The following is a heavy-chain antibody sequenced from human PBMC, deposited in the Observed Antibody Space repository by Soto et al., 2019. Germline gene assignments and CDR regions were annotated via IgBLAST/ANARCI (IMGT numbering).Heavy chain of an antibody. Sequence: GGSLRLSCAASGFTVSSNYMSWVRQAPGKGLKWVSVIYSGGSTYYADSVKGRFTISRDNSKNTLYLQMNSLRAEDTAVYYCARGADYDFWSGYYTYWGQGTLVTVSS. CDR1: GFTVSSNY. D-gene: IGHD3-3*01. CDR3: ARGADYDFWSGYYTY. J-gene: IGHJ4*02. V-gene: IGHV3-53*01. CDR2: IYSGGST.